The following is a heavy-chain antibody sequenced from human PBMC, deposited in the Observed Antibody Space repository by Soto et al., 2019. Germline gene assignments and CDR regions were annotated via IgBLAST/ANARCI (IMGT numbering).Heavy chain of an antibody. CDR3: AKVLAAAGPGGYYYYYGMDV. V-gene: IGHV3-30*18. CDR1: GFTFSSYG. D-gene: IGHD6-13*01. CDR2: ILYDGSYK. J-gene: IGHJ6*02. Sequence: QVQLVESGGGVVQPGRSLRLSCAASGFTFSSYGMHWVRQAPGKGLEWVAVILYDGSYKYYADSVKGRFTISRDNSKNALYLQMNSLRPEDTAVYYCAKVLAAAGPGGYYYYYGMDVWGQGTTVTVSS.